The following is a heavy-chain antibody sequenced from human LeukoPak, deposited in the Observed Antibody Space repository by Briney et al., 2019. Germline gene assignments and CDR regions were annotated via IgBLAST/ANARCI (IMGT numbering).Heavy chain of an antibody. CDR1: GFIFRTYA. Sequence: PGGSLRLSCGTSGFIFRTYAMTWVRQAPGRGLEWVSLTYSGGSTYYADSVRGRFTISRDNSKNTLYLHMNSLRAEDTAVYYCARDPETTVDPGVWGQGTLVTVSS. J-gene: IGHJ4*02. CDR2: TYSGGST. V-gene: IGHV3-53*01. D-gene: IGHD4-23*01. CDR3: ARDPETTVDPGV.